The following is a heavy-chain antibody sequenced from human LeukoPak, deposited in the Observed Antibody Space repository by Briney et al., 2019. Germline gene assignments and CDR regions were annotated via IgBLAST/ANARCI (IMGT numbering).Heavy chain of an antibody. D-gene: IGHD3-10*01. V-gene: IGHV3-21*01. J-gene: IGHJ4*02. CDR1: GFTFSSYS. Sequence: GGSLRLSCAASGFTFSSYSMNWVRQAPGKGMEWVSSISSSSSYIYYADSVKGRFTISRDNAKNSLYLQMNSLRAEDTAVYYCASDYGSPYYFDYWGQGTLVTVSS. CDR3: ASDYGSPYYFDY. CDR2: ISSSSSYI.